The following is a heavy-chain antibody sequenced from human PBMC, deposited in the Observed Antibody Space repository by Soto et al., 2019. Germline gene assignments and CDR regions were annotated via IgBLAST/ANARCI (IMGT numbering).Heavy chain of an antibody. V-gene: IGHV4-30-4*01. CDR1: GGSMISYY. CDR2: IYYSGST. D-gene: IGHD3-22*01. J-gene: IGHJ3*02. CDR3: ARVKVTSYYYDSSGYSALAADAFDI. Sequence: PSETLSLTCTVSGGSMISYYWSWIRQPPGKGLEWIGYIYYSGSTYYNPSLKSRVTISVDTSKNQFSLKLSSVTAADTAVYYCARVKVTSYYYDSSGYSALAADAFDIWGQGTMVTVSS.